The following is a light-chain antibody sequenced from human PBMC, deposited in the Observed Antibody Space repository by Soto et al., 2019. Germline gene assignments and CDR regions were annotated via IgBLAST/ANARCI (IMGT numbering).Light chain of an antibody. CDR1: QSINSK. Sequence: ETVMTQSPATLSLSPGERGTPSRRASQSINSKLVWYQQKPGQAPRFLIYGASTRASDIPARFRGSGSGTEFTLTIDSLQSEDFAVYYCQQYNDWPPAFGGGTKVDIK. CDR3: QQYNDWPPA. CDR2: GAS. J-gene: IGKJ4*01. V-gene: IGKV3-15*01.